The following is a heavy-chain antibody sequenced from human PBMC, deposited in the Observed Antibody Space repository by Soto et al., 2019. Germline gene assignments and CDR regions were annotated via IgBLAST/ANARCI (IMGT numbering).Heavy chain of an antibody. J-gene: IGHJ2*01. CDR2: INHSGST. V-gene: IGHV4-34*01. CDR1: GGSFSGYY. Sequence: QVQLQQWGAGLLKPSETLSLTCAVYGGSFSGYYWSWIRQPPGKGLEWIGEINHSGSTNYNPSLKSRVTILLDTSKHQSVLKLGSVTAADTAVYYCAIELGRNLSWYFDLWGRGTLVTVSS. D-gene: IGHD6-13*01. CDR3: AIELGRNLSWYFDL.